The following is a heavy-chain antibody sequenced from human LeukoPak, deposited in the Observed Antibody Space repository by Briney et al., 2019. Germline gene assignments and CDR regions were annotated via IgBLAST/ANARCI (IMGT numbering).Heavy chain of an antibody. D-gene: IGHD4-17*01. Sequence: SETLSLTCTVSGGSISSGSYYWSWIRQPAGKGLEWIGRIYTSGSTNYNPSLKSRVTISVDTSKNQFSLKLSSVTAADTAVYYCATLYGDYSSFDYWGQGTLVTVSS. V-gene: IGHV4-61*02. CDR1: GGSISSGSYY. CDR2: IYTSGST. CDR3: ATLYGDYSSFDY. J-gene: IGHJ4*02.